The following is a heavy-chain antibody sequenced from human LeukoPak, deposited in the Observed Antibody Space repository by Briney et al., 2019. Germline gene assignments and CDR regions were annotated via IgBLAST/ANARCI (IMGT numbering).Heavy chain of an antibody. D-gene: IGHD3-22*01. J-gene: IGHJ1*01. Sequence: ASVKVSCKASGYTFTSYGISWVRQAPGQGLEWMGWISAYNGNTNYAQKLQGRVTMTTDTSTSTAYMELRSLRSDDTAVYYCARTTYDYDSSGYFQHWGQGTLVTVSS. CDR2: ISAYNGNT. V-gene: IGHV1-18*01. CDR3: ARTTYDYDSSGYFQH. CDR1: GYTFTSYG.